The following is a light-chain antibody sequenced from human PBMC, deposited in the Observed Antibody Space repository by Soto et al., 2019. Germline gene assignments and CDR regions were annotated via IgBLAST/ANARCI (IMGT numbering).Light chain of an antibody. CDR1: SSDVGGYNY. CDR2: EVS. J-gene: IGLJ1*01. Sequence: QSVLTQPASVSGSPGQSITISCTGTSSDVGGYNYVSWYQQHPGKAPKLMIYEVSNRPSGVSNRFSGSKSGNTASLTISGLQAEDEADYYCSSYTSSSTLVVFGTGTKLIVL. CDR3: SSYTSSSTLVV. V-gene: IGLV2-14*01.